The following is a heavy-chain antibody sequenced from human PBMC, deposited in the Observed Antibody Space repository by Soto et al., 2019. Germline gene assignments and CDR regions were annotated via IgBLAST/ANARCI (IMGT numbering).Heavy chain of an antibody. CDR3: AREGLDTAGFFDV. J-gene: IGHJ3*01. CDR1: GFSFSTYG. D-gene: IGHD6-13*01. CDR2: ISASGGTI. Sequence: PGGSLRLSCAASGFSFSTYGMTWVRQAPGKGLEWVSFISASGGTIHYAESVKGRSTVSRDNSKNTLFLQMFSLGVDDTAVYYCAREGLDTAGFFDVWGQGTMVTV. V-gene: IGHV3-23*01.